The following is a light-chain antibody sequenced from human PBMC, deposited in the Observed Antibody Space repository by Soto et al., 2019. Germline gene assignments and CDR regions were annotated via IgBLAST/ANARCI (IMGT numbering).Light chain of an antibody. CDR1: SSDVGGFNY. CDR2: DVT. J-gene: IGLJ1*01. V-gene: IGLV2-14*03. CDR3: NSYTSSSTYV. Sequence: QSALTQPASVSGSPGQSITISCTGTSSDVGGFNYVSWYQQHPGKAPKLMIYDVTNRPSGVSYRFSGSKSGTTASLTISGLQDEDEAEYYCNSYTSSSTYVFGTGTKVTVL.